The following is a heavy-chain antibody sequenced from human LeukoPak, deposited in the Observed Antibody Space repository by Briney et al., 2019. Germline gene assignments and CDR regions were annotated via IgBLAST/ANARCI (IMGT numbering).Heavy chain of an antibody. CDR2: ISGSGGST. V-gene: IGHV3-23*01. J-gene: IGHJ6*02. Sequence: PGGSLRLSCAASGFTFSSYAMSWVRQAPGKGLEWVSAISGSGGSTYYADSVKGRFTISRDNSKNTLYLQMNSLRAEDTAVYYCARLTGGKGSYYYYGMDVWGQGTTVTVSS. CDR3: ARLTGGKGSYYYYGMDV. D-gene: IGHD3-16*01. CDR1: GFTFSSYA.